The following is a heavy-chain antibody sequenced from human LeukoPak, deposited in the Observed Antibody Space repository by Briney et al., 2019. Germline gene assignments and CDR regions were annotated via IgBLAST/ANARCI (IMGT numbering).Heavy chain of an antibody. CDR3: ARARAETYYDILTGYSPGPFDY. J-gene: IGHJ4*02. Sequence: PSETLSLTCTVSGGSISSYYWSWLRQPAGKGLEWIGRIYTSGSTNYNPSLKSRVTMSVDTSKNQFSLKLSSVTAADTAVYYCARARAETYYDILTGYSPGPFDYWGQGTLVTVSS. CDR1: GGSISSYY. CDR2: IYTSGST. D-gene: IGHD3-9*01. V-gene: IGHV4-4*07.